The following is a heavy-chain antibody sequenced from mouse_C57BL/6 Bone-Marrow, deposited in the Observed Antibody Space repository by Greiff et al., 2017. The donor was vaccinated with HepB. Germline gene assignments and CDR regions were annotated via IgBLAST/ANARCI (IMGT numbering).Heavy chain of an antibody. V-gene: IGHV1-54*01. CDR3: ARGDIIYYYGSSPYYFDY. CDR1: GYAFTNYL. J-gene: IGHJ2*01. D-gene: IGHD1-1*01. Sequence: VQLQQSGAELVRPGTSVKVSCKASGYAFTNYLIEWVKQRPGQGLEWIGVINPGSGGTNYNEKFKGKATLTADKSSSTAYMQISSLTSEDSAVYFCARGDIIYYYGSSPYYFDYWGQGTTLTVSS. CDR2: INPGSGGT.